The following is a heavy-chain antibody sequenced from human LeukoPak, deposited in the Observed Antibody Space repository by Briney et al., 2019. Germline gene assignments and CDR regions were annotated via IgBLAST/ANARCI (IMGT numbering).Heavy chain of an antibody. Sequence: GGSLRLSCAASGFTFTSYSPLWLRQAPEKGLVCVSRVNSDGSSTSYADSVKGRFTISRDNAKNTLYLQMNSLRAEDTAVYYCARTLYSSGNFDYWGQGTLVTVSS. CDR3: ARTLYSSGNFDY. CDR1: GFTFTSYS. V-gene: IGHV3-74*01. J-gene: IGHJ4*02. CDR2: VNSDGSST. D-gene: IGHD6-19*01.